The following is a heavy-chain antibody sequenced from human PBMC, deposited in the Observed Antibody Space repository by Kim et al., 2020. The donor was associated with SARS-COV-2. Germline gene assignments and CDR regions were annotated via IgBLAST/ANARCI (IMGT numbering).Heavy chain of an antibody. Sequence: GGSLRLSCAASGFTFDDYAMHWVRQAPGKGLEWVSGISWNSGSIGYADSVKGRFTISRDNAKNSLYLQMNSLRAEDTALYYCAKDKGPYGSGEYNYYYY. CDR3: AKDKGPYGSGEYNYYYY. CDR1: GFTFDDYA. V-gene: IGHV3-9*01. CDR2: ISWNSGSI. D-gene: IGHD3-10*01. J-gene: IGHJ6*01.